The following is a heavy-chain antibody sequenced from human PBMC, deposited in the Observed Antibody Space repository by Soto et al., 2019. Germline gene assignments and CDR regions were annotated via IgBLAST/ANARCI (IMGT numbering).Heavy chain of an antibody. J-gene: IGHJ3*02. CDR3: ARERRDYSSGYYDAFDI. CDR1: GGSISSSSYY. V-gene: IGHV4-39*07. Sequence: SETLSLTCTVSGGSISSSSYYWGWIRQPPGKGLEWIGSIYYSGSTYYNPSLKSRVTISVDTSKNQFSLKLSSVTAADTAVYYCARERRDYSSGYYDAFDIWGQGTMVTVSS. CDR2: IYYSGST. D-gene: IGHD3-22*01.